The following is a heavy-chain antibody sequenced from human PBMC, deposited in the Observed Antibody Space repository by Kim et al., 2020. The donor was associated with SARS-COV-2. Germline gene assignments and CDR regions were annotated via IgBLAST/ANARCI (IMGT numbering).Heavy chain of an antibody. V-gene: IGHV3-9*01. CDR3: AKDAGGWYYFDY. J-gene: IGHJ4*02. Sequence: GYADSVKGRFTISRDNAKNSLYLQMNSLRAEDTALYYCAKDAGGWYYFDYWGQGTLVTVSS. D-gene: IGHD6-19*01.